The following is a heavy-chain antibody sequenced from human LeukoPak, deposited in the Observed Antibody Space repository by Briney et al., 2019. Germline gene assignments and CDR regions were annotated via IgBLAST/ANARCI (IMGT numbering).Heavy chain of an antibody. J-gene: IGHJ4*02. CDR2: IRFDGSNK. Sequence: GGSLRLSCAASGFTFSSYEMNWVRQAPGKGLEWVAFIRFDGSNKYYTNSVKGRFTISRDNSKNMLYLQMNSLRAEDTAVYYCAKPHFDYWGQGTLVTVSS. CDR1: GFTFSSYE. CDR3: AKPHFDY. V-gene: IGHV3-30*02.